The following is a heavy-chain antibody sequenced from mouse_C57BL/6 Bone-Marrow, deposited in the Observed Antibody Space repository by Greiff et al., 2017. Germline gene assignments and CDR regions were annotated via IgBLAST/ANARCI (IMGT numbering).Heavy chain of an antibody. CDR2: IYPRSGNT. CDR3: AKDSSGYVWFAY. D-gene: IGHD3-2*02. V-gene: IGHV1-81*01. J-gene: IGHJ3*01. Sequence: QVQLQQSGAELARPGASVKLSCKASGYTFTSYGISWVKQRTGQGLEWIGEIYPRSGNTYYNEKFKGKDTLTADKSSSTAYMELRSLTSEDSAVYFCAKDSSGYVWFAYWGQGTLVTVSA. CDR1: GYTFTSYG.